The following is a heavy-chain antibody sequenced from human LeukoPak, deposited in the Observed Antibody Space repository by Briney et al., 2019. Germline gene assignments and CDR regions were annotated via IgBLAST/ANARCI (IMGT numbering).Heavy chain of an antibody. D-gene: IGHD6-13*01. CDR1: GYSISSGYF. CDR2: VYHVGTT. J-gene: IGHJ3*02. V-gene: IGHV4-38-2*02. Sequence: SEALSLTCTVSGYSISSGYFWGWIRQPPGKGLEWIGVYHVGTTDYNPSLKSRVTISVDRSKNQMSLKLSSVTAADTAVYYCARCLGFLIGSSWYPDAFDIWGQGTMVTVSS. CDR3: ARCLGFLIGSSWYPDAFDI.